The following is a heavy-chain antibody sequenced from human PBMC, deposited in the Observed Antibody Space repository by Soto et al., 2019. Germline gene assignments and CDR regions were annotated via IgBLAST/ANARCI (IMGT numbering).Heavy chain of an antibody. CDR3: ARRRAGDFWSGYSPYGMDV. CDR2: IIPIFGTA. Sequence: SVKVSCKASGGTFSSYAISWVRQAPGQGLEWMGGIIPIFGTANYAQKFQGRVTITADKSMSTAYMELSSLRSEDTAVYYCARRRAGDFWSGYSPYGMDVWGQGTTVTVSS. D-gene: IGHD3-3*01. CDR1: GGTFSSYA. J-gene: IGHJ6*02. V-gene: IGHV1-69*06.